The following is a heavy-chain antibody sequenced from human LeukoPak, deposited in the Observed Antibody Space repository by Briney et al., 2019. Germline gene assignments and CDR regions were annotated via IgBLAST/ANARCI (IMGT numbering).Heavy chain of an antibody. D-gene: IGHD6-13*01. CDR3: ATDSRDSSSWYEDYYYYMDV. CDR1: GYTLTELS. CDR2: FDPEDGET. J-gene: IGHJ6*03. V-gene: IGHV1-24*01. Sequence: ASVKVSCKVSGYTLTELSMHWVRRAPGKGLEWMGGFDPEDGETIYAQKFQGRVTMTEDTSTDTAYMELSSLRSEDTAVYYCATDSRDSSSWYEDYYYYMDVWGKGTTVTVSS.